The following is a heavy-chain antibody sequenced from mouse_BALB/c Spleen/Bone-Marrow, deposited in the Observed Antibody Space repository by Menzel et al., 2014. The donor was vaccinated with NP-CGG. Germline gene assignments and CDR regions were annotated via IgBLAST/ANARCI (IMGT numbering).Heavy chain of an antibody. CDR2: IDPSDSYT. CDR1: GYTFTSYW. CDR3: ARWSHYHGSTYFYFDV. Sequence: SGAELVKPGASVKLSCKASGYTFTSYWMHWVNQRPGQGLEWIGDIDPSDSYTNYNQKFKGKATLTVDKSSSTAYMQLSSLTSEDSAVYYCARWSHYHGSTYFYFDVWGTGTTVTVSS. V-gene: IGHV1-69*02. J-gene: IGHJ1*03. D-gene: IGHD1-1*01.